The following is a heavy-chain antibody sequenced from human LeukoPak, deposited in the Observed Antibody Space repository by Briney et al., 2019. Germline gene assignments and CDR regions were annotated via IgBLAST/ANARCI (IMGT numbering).Heavy chain of an antibody. V-gene: IGHV1-18*01. Sequence: ASVKVSCKASGYTFIRYGFSWVRQAPGQGLEWTGWISAYNGDTNYAQKLQGRDTMTTDTSTTTAYMELRSLRSDDTAVYYCARDQGNGYLGDYWGQGTLVTVSS. D-gene: IGHD3-22*01. CDR1: GYTFIRYG. CDR2: ISAYNGDT. CDR3: ARDQGNGYLGDY. J-gene: IGHJ4*02.